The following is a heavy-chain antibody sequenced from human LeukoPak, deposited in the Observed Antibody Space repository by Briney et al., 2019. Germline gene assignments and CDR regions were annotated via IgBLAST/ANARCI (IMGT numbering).Heavy chain of an antibody. V-gene: IGHV4-59*01. D-gene: IGHD1-26*01. CDR1: GGSISSYY. CDR2: IYYSGST. CDR3: ARARGGSYYYGVFDY. J-gene: IGHJ4*02. Sequence: PSETLSLTCTVSGGSISSYYWSWIRQPPGKGLEWIRYIYYSGSTNYNPSLKSRVTISVDTSKNQFSLKLSSVTAADTAVYYCARARGGSYYYGVFDYWGQGTLVTVSS.